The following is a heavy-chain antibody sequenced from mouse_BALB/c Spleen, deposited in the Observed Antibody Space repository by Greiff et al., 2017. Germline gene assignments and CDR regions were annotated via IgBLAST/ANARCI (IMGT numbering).Heavy chain of an antibody. J-gene: IGHJ2*01. V-gene: IGHV3-2*02. Sequence: DVKLQESGPGLVKPSQSLSLTCTVTGYSITSDYAWNWIRQFPGNKLEWMGYISYSGSTSYNPSLKSRISITRDTSKNQFFLQLNSVTTEDTATYYCARGYGYGDYWGQGTTLTVSS. D-gene: IGHD2-2*01. CDR2: ISYSGST. CDR1: GYSITSDYA. CDR3: ARGYGYGDY.